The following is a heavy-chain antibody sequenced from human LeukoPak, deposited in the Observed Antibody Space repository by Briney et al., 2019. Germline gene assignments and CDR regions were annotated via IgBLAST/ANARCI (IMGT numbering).Heavy chain of an antibody. Sequence: SETLSLTCAVYGGSFSGYYWSWLRQPPGKGLEWIGEINRSGSTNSNPSLKSRVTISVDTSKNQFSLRLTSVTAADTAVYYCARGLPYSRTYYFDYWGQGTLVTVSS. D-gene: IGHD1-14*01. J-gene: IGHJ4*02. V-gene: IGHV4-34*01. CDR1: GGSFSGYY. CDR2: INRSGST. CDR3: ARGLPYSRTYYFDY.